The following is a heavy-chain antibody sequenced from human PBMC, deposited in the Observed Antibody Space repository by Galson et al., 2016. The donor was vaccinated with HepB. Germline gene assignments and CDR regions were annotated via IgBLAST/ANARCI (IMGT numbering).Heavy chain of an antibody. Sequence: SLRLSCAASGFNFRSYWMHWARQVPGKGLVWVSRISSDETDTIYADSVKGRFTVSRDNAKNTLFMEMSSLRAEDTAVYYCARDQTVAGPSCIDYWGQGTLVTVSS. CDR1: GFNFRSYW. D-gene: IGHD6-19*01. CDR2: ISSDETDT. V-gene: IGHV3-74*01. J-gene: IGHJ4*02. CDR3: ARDQTVAGPSCIDY.